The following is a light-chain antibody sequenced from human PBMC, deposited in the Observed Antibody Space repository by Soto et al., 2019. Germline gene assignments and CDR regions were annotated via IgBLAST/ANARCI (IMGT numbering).Light chain of an antibody. V-gene: IGKV1-12*01. CDR1: QGIFSW. Sequence: DIQMTQSPSSVSASVGDRVTFTCRASQGIFSWLAWYQQKPGEAPKLLISGASNLQSGVPSRLRGSVSEPDFNPTISSPHSQDFAIYLCQQANNFPPTFGQGTKVDI. CDR2: GAS. J-gene: IGKJ1*01. CDR3: QQANNFPPT.